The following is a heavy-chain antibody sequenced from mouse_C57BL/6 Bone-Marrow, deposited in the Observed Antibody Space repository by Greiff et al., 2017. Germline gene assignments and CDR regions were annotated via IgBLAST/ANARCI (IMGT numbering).Heavy chain of an antibody. V-gene: IGHV1-4*01. J-gene: IGHJ3*01. CDR1: GYTFTSYT. D-gene: IGHD1-1*01. CDR3: AGRDYYGSSPFAY. CDR2: LNPSSGSP. Sequence: QVQLQPSGAELARPGASVKMSCKASGYTFTSYTMPWVKQRPGQGLDWIGYLNPSSGSPKYNQKFKAQATLTADKSSSTAYMPLSSLTSEDAAVDYGAGRDYYGSSPFAYGGQGTLVTVSA.